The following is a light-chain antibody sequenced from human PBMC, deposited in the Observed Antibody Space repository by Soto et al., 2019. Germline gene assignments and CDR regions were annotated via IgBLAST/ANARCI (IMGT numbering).Light chain of an antibody. CDR2: DAS. Sequence: DIQMTQSPSTLSASVGDRVSITCRASQSIERYLAWYQQKPGKAPNLLIYDASSLERGVPSRFSGRGSGTEFTLNIRILQPDAFATYYCQQFKSSTWTFGQGTKVEIQ. CDR3: QQFKSSTWT. V-gene: IGKV1-5*01. CDR1: QSIERY. J-gene: IGKJ1*01.